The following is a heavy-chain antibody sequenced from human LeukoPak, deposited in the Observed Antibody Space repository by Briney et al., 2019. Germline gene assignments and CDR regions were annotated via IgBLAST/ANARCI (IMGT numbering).Heavy chain of an antibody. V-gene: IGHV3-21*01. CDR2: ISSSSYI. D-gene: IGHD1-26*01. CDR3: ATAPYSGSYSPFDY. J-gene: IGHJ4*02. Sequence: PGGSLRLSCMASGFTLSSCAMSWVRQAPGKGLEWVSSISSSSYIYYADSVKGRFTISRDNAKNSLYLQMNSLRAEDTAVYYCATAPYSGSYSPFDYWGQGTLVTVSS. CDR1: GFTLSSCA.